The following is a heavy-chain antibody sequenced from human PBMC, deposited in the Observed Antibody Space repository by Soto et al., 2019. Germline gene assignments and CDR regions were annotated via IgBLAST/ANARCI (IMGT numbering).Heavy chain of an antibody. J-gene: IGHJ3*02. CDR2: IYYSGST. D-gene: IGHD6-19*01. V-gene: IGHV4-39*01. Sequence: QLQLQESGPGLVKPSETLSLTCTVSGGSISSSSYYWGWIRQPPGKGLEWIGSIYYSGSTYYNPSLKSRVTVSVDTSKTQCSLNLNSVTAADTAVYYCARRASSGWFDAFDIWGQGTLVTVSS. CDR1: GGSISSSSYY. CDR3: ARRASSGWFDAFDI.